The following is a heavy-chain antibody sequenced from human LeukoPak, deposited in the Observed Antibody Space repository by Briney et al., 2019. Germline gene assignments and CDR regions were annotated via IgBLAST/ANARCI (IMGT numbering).Heavy chain of an antibody. Sequence: GGSLRLSCAASGFTVSDNYMSWGRQAPGKGLEWVSVFYSGGSTRYADSVKGRFTISTDDSDNTLYLQMNSLRAEDTAVYYCARALGQEKDYWGQGTLVTVSS. CDR2: FYSGGST. CDR3: ARALGQEKDY. V-gene: IGHV3-66*01. CDR1: GFTVSDNY. J-gene: IGHJ4*02. D-gene: IGHD3-10*01.